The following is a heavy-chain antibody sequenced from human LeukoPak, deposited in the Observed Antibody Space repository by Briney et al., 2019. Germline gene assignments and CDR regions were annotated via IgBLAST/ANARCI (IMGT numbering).Heavy chain of an antibody. J-gene: IGHJ5*02. V-gene: IGHV3-23*01. D-gene: IGHD1-26*01. CDR1: GFTFSSYA. Sequence: GGSLRLSCAASGFTFSSYAMSWVRQAPGKGLEWVSAISGSGGSTYYADSVKGRFPISRDNSKNTLYLQMNSLRAEDTAVYYCAKDPLGVGATGWFDPWGQGTLVTVSS. CDR2: ISGSGGST. CDR3: AKDPLGVGATGWFDP.